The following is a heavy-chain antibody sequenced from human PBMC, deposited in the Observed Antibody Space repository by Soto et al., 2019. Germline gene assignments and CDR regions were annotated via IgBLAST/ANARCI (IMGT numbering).Heavy chain of an antibody. Sequence: GLEXMGGIIPIFGTANYAQKFQGRVTITADESTSTAYMELSSLRSEDTAVYYCARDEGNYYDSSGYWATAFDIWGQGTMVTVSS. CDR3: ARDEGNYYDSSGYWATAFDI. V-gene: IGHV1-69*01. J-gene: IGHJ3*02. CDR2: IIPIFGTA. D-gene: IGHD3-22*01.